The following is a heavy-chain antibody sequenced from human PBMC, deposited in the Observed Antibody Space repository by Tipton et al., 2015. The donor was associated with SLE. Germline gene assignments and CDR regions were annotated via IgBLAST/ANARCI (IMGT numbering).Heavy chain of an antibody. Sequence: TLSLTCVVSGGSIANNNWWSWVRQRQPPGKGLEWIGDIYHRGHTNYNPSLKSRVTISVDKSKNQFSLQVTSVTAADTAVYYCARAPGLDRDYYYYYYMDVWGKGTPVTVSS. V-gene: IGHV4-4*02. D-gene: IGHD3/OR15-3a*01. CDR3: ARAPGLDRDYYYYYYMDV. J-gene: IGHJ6*03. CDR1: GGSIANNNW. CDR2: IYHRGHT.